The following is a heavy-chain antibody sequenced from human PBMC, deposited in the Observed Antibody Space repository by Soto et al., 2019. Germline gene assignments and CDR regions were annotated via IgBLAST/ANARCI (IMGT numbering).Heavy chain of an antibody. Sequence: EVQLLESGGGLVQPGGSLRLSCAASGFPFSTYDMSWVRQAPGKGLEWVSVISGSDQSTYYADALNGRFTISRDNSKNTRYLQMDSLRVEDPAVYHCVKGGWLDEWGQGTLVTVSS. V-gene: IGHV3-23*01. CDR3: VKGGWLDE. J-gene: IGHJ4*02. CDR1: GFPFSTYD. D-gene: IGHD5-12*01. CDR2: ISGSDQST.